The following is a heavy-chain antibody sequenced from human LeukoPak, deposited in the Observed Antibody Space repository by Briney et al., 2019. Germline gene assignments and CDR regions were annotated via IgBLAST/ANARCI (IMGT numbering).Heavy chain of an antibody. CDR1: GGTFSSYA. CDR2: IIPIFGTA. J-gene: IGHJ4*02. D-gene: IGHD2-15*01. CDR3: ARDMSCSGGSCYTS. Sequence: SVKVSCXASGGTFSSYAISWVRQAPGQGLEWMGGIIPIFGTANYAQKFQGRVTITTDESTSTAYMELSSLRSEDTAVYYCARDMSCSGGSCYTSWGQGTLVTVSS. V-gene: IGHV1-69*05.